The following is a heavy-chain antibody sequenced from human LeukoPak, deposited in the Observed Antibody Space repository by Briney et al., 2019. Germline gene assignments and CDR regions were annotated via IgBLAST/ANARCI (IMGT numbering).Heavy chain of an antibody. D-gene: IGHD3-10*01. CDR3: ARGPTYGSRSDYFDY. J-gene: IGHJ4*02. V-gene: IGHV3-23*01. Sequence: PGGSLRLSCAASGFTFSSYAMSWVRQAPGKGLEWVSAISGSGGSTYYADSVKGRFTISRDNAKNSLSLHMNSLRVEDTAVYCCARGPTYGSRSDYFDYWGQGTLVTVSS. CDR2: ISGSGGST. CDR1: GFTFSSYA.